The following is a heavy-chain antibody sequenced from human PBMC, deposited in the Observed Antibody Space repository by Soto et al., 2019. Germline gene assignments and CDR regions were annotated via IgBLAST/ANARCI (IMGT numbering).Heavy chain of an antibody. CDR2: IRPYNGNT. Sequence: SVKVSCKASGYTFTTYDISWLRQAPGQGLEWMGWIRPYNGNTNYAQKFQDRVTMTTDTSTSTAYMELRSLRSDDTAVYYCARILTTDWYFDLWGRGTLVTVSS. J-gene: IGHJ2*01. CDR3: ARILTTDWYFDL. V-gene: IGHV1-18*01. CDR1: GYTFTTYD. D-gene: IGHD4-17*01.